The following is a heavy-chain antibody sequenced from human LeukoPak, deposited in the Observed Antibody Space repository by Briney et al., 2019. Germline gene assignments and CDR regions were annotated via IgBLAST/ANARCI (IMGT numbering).Heavy chain of an antibody. D-gene: IGHD3-22*01. CDR3: ARGRMEYYDSSGYSRGYNWFDP. CDR1: GGTFSGYY. CDR2: INNSGST. V-gene: IGHV4-34*01. Sequence: PSETLSLTCAVYGGTFSGYYWSWLRQPPGKGLEWIGEINNSGSTNYNPSLTSRVTISVDTSKNHSSLKVSSVTAVDMAVYYCARGRMEYYDSSGYSRGYNWFDPWGQETLVTVSS. J-gene: IGHJ5*02.